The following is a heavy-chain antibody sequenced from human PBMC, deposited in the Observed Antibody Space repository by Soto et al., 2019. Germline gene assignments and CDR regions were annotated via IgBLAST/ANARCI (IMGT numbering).Heavy chain of an antibody. V-gene: IGHV4-61*01. CDR1: GGSISSGSYY. CDR2: LYYSGST. D-gene: IGHD3-22*01. Sequence: SETLSLTCTVSGGSISSGSYYWSWIRQPPGKGLEWIGYLYYSGSTNYNPSLKSQLTMSVDTSKNQFSLKLSSVTAADTAVYYCARMGFYYDSNCDYFRFDYWGQGTLVTVAS. J-gene: IGHJ4*02. CDR3: ARMGFYYDSNCDYFRFDY.